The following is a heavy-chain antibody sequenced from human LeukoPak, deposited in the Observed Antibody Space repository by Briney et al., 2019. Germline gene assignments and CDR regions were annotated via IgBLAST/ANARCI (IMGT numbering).Heavy chain of an antibody. CDR2: IIPIFGTA. D-gene: IGHD6-13*01. J-gene: IGHJ4*02. CDR3: ARGGIVAAGEPFDY. V-gene: IGHV1-69*13. Sequence: GASVKVSCKASGGTFSSYAISWVRQAPGQGLEWMGGIIPIFGTANYAQKFQGRVTITADESTSTAYMELSSLRSEDTAVYYCARGGIVAAGEPFDYWGQGTLVTVSS. CDR1: GGTFSSYA.